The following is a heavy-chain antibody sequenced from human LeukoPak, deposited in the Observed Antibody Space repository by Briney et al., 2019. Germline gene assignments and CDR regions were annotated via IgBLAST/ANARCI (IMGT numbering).Heavy chain of an antibody. V-gene: IGHV3-7*03. CDR3: ARFFRSGYDFFYFDY. CDR1: GFTFSSYW. D-gene: IGHD5-12*01. Sequence: GGSLRLSCAASGFTFSSYWMSWVRQAPGKGLEWVANIKQDGSEKYYVDSVKGRFTISRDNAKNSLYLQMNSLRAGDTAVYYCARFFRSGYDFFYFDYWGQGTLVTVSS. CDR2: IKQDGSEK. J-gene: IGHJ4*02.